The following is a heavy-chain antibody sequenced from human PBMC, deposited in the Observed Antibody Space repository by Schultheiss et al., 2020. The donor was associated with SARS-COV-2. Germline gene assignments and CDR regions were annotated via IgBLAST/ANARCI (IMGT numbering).Heavy chain of an antibody. J-gene: IGHJ4*02. CDR3: ATYGWLGPLRPDY. CDR2: INHSGSS. D-gene: IGHD6-19*01. CDR1: GGSFSGYY. V-gene: IGHV4-34*01. Sequence: SETLSLTCTVSGGSFSGYYWSWIRQPPGKGLEWIGEINHSGSSNYNPSLKSRVTISVDTSKNQFSLKLSSVTAADTAVYYCATYGWLGPLRPDYWGQGTLVTVSS.